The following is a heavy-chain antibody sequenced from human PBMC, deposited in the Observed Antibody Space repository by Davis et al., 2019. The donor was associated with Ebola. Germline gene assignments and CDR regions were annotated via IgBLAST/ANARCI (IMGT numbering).Heavy chain of an antibody. CDR2: ISSSGSTI. Sequence: GESLKISCAASGFTFSSYEMNWVRQAPGKGLEWVSYISSSGSTIYYADSVKGRFTISRDNAKNSLYLQMNSLRAEDTAVYYCARDHSGSYSRYPLGFDYWGQGTLVTVSS. CDR1: GFTFSSYE. V-gene: IGHV3-48*03. D-gene: IGHD1-26*01. J-gene: IGHJ4*02. CDR3: ARDHSGSYSRYPLGFDY.